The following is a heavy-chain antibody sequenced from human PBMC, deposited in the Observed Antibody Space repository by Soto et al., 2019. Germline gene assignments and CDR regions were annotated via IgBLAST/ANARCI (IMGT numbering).Heavy chain of an antibody. D-gene: IGHD2-2*01. CDR1: GFTFSSYS. CDR3: ARYGPFYQLVGDYWYFDL. J-gene: IGHJ2*01. V-gene: IGHV3-48*01. CDR2: ISTTSTTI. Sequence: GGSLRLSCAASGFTFSSYSMNWVRQAPGKGLEWVSYISTTSTTIYYEDSVKGRFTISRDSARNSLYLQLNSLRAEDTAVFYCARYGPFYQLVGDYWYFDLWGRGTLVTVSS.